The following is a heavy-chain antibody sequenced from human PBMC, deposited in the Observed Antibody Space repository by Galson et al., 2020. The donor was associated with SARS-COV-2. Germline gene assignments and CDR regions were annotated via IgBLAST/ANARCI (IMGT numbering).Heavy chain of an antibody. D-gene: IGHD3-22*01. V-gene: IGHV3-33*01. CDR3: ARDYGDSSGYYLGY. Sequence: GGSLRLSCAASGFTFSSYGMHWVRQAPGKGLEWVAVIWYDGSNKYYADSVKGRFTISRDNSKNTLYLQMNSLRAEDTAVYYCARDYGDSSGYYLGYWGQGTLVTVSS. CDR2: IWYDGSNK. CDR1: GFTFSSYG. J-gene: IGHJ4*02.